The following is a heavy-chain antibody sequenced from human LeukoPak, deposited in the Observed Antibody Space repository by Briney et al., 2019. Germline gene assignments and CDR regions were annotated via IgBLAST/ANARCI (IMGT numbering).Heavy chain of an antibody. CDR2: IYYTGGT. CDR3: ARHGGTRVTLVEVYYFDY. CDR1: GGSITSSSCY. J-gene: IGHJ4*02. Sequence: SETLSLTCSVSGGSITSSSCYWGWIRQPPEKGLEWIGSIYYTGGTYYSPSLKSRVTTSVDTSKNQFSLKLSSVTAADTAVYYCARHGGTRVTLVEVYYFDYWGQGTLVTVSS. D-gene: IGHD4-11*01. V-gene: IGHV4-39*01.